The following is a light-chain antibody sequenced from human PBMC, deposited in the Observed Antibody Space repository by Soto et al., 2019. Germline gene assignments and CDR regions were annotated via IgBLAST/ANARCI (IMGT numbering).Light chain of an antibody. J-gene: IGLJ1*01. V-gene: IGLV2-14*01. CDR1: SSDVGGYNS. CDR3: SSYTTGCSYV. Sequence: QSALTQPASVSGSPGLSIAISCTGTSSDVGGYNSVSWYQQHPGKAPKLMIYDVSNRPSGVSNRFSGSKSGNTASLTISGLPAEDEGDYYCSSYTTGCSYVFGTGTKVTVL. CDR2: DVS.